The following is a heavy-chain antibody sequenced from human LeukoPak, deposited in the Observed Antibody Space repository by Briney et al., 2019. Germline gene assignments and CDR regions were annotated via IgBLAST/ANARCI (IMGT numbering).Heavy chain of an antibody. CDR3: VVAAAGTGFDY. Sequence: PGGSLRLSCAASGFTFSSYGMHWVRQAPGKGLEWVAVISYDGSNKYYADSVKGRFTISRDNSENTLYLQMNSLRAEDTAVYYCVVAAAGTGFDYWGQGTLVTVSS. D-gene: IGHD6-13*01. CDR2: ISYDGSNK. J-gene: IGHJ4*02. V-gene: IGHV3-30*03. CDR1: GFTFSSYG.